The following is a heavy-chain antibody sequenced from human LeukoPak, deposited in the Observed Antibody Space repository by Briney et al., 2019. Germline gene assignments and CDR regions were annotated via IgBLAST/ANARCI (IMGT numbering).Heavy chain of an antibody. D-gene: IGHD4-17*01. CDR1: GFTISNYW. V-gene: IGHV3-7*02. Sequence: PGGSLRLSCAASGFTISNYWMTWVRQAPGKGLEWVANIKLDVSEKYYVDSVKGRFTISRDNAKNSLFLQMNSLTGEDTAVYYCARKTALTYDYWGPGTLVTVSS. CDR3: ARKTALTYDY. J-gene: IGHJ4*02. CDR2: IKLDVSEK.